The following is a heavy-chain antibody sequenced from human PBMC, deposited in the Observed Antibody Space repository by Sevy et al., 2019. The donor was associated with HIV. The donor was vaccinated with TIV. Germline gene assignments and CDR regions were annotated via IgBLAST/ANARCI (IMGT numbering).Heavy chain of an antibody. D-gene: IGHD3-10*01. CDR2: ISSSSTYI. V-gene: IGHV3-21*01. CDR1: GFTFSSYS. Sequence: GGSLRLSCAASGFTFSSYSMNWVRQAPGKGLEWVSSISSSSTYIYYADSVKGGFTISRDNAKNSLYLQMNSLRAEDTAVYYCASIFTMVRGEVYMDVWGKGTTVTVSS. CDR3: ASIFTMVRGEVYMDV. J-gene: IGHJ6*03.